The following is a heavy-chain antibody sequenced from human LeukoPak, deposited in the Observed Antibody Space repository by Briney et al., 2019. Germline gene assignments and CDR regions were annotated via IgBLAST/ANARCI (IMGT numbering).Heavy chain of an antibody. CDR1: GGSISSYY. J-gene: IGHJ5*02. V-gene: IGHV4-59*12. CDR2: IYYSGST. D-gene: IGHD1-26*01. Sequence: SETLSLTCTVSGGSISSYYWSWIRQPPGKGLEWIGYIYYSGSTNYNPSLKSRVTMSVDTSKNQFSLKLSSVTAADAAVYYCARVNGSYSNWFDPWGQGTLVTVSS. CDR3: ARVNGSYSNWFDP.